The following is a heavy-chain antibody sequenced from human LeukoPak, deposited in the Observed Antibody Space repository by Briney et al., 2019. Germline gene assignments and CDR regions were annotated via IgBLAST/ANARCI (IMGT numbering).Heavy chain of an antibody. CDR2: IRSKPHNYAT. CDR3: PPVVGDMVFTNPY. Sequence: GGSLRLSCAASGFTFSASAMHWVRQASGKGLEWVGRIRSKPHNYATAYAASVKGRFTLSRDDSENTAFLQMNSLRTEDTAIYYCPPVVGDMVFTNPYWGQGPLVTVSS. D-gene: IGHD5/OR15-5a*01. J-gene: IGHJ4*02. CDR1: GFTFSASA. V-gene: IGHV3-73*01.